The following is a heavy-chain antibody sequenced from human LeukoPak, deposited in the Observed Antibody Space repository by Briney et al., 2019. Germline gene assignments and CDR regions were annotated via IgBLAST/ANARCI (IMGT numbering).Heavy chain of an antibody. D-gene: IGHD3-3*01. CDR2: IYSGGST. CDR1: GFTVSSNY. Sequence: GGSLRLSCAAAGFTVSSNYMSWVRQAPGKGLEWVSVIYSGGSTYYADSVKGRFTISRDNSKNTLYLQMNSLRAEDTAVYYCASLWSLNGDFDYWGQGTLVTVSS. J-gene: IGHJ4*02. V-gene: IGHV3-66*01. CDR3: ASLWSLNGDFDY.